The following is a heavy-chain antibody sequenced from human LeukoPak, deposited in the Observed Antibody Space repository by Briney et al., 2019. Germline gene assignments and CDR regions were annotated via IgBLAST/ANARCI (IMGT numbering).Heavy chain of an antibody. CDR3: AREPITMVRGVTNYYYYMDV. V-gene: IGHV1-69*05. D-gene: IGHD3-10*01. CDR1: GGTFSSYA. Sequence: GSSVKVSCKASGGTFSSYAISWVRQAPGQGLEWMGRIIPIFGTANYAQKFQGRVTITTDESTSTAYMELSSLRSEDTAVYYCAREPITMVRGVTNYYYYMDVWGKGTTVTVSS. CDR2: IIPIFGTA. J-gene: IGHJ6*03.